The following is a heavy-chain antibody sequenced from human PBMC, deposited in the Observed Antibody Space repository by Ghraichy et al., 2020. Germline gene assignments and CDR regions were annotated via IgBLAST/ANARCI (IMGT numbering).Heavy chain of an antibody. CDR1: TGSINSYY. J-gene: IGHJ3*02. CDR3: ARDPGVIGYNYLEAFDI. V-gene: IGHV4-59*01. Sequence: SQTLSLTCTVSTGSINSYYWNWIRQSPGKGLEWIGFIYYSGSTLYNPSLKSRVTISVDRSKSQFYLNLRYVTAADTAAYYCARDPGVIGYNYLEAFDIWGQGTTVTVSS. CDR2: IYYSGST. D-gene: IGHD5-24*01.